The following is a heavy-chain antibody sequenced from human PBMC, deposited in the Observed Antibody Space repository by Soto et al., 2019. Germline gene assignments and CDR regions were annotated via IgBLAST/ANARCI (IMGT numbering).Heavy chain of an antibody. J-gene: IGHJ5*02. D-gene: IGHD7-27*01. CDR3: ASVTVENQYWGFGP. V-gene: IGHV4-61*01. CDR1: GGSVRSGNYY. Sequence: SETLSLTCSVSGGSVRSGNYYWSWIRQPPGKGQEWIGYVYFSGSTNYNPSLKNRVSISADMSKKQNSMKLTSVAAADPAIYYCASVTVENQYWGFGPWGQGTLVTVSS. CDR2: VYFSGST.